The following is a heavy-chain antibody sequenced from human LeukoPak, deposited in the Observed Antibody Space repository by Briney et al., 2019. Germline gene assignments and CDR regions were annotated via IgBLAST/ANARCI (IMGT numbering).Heavy chain of an antibody. Sequence: PSQTLSLTCTVSGGSIISDVSYWSWIRQHPGKGLECIGAIYYTGSTYYNPSLKSRATISVDTSKNHFSLKLTSVTAADTAVYYCARGTGGAASADFDPWGQGTLVTVSS. CDR1: GGSIISDVSY. J-gene: IGHJ5*02. D-gene: IGHD6-13*01. CDR3: ARGTGGAASADFDP. V-gene: IGHV4-31*03. CDR2: IYYTGST.